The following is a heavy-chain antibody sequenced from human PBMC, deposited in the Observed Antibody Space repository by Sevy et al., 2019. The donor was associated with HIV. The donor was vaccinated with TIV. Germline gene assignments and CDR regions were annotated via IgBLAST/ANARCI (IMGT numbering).Heavy chain of an antibody. D-gene: IGHD6-19*01. J-gene: IGHJ4*02. CDR2: LSYDGSTQ. V-gene: IGHV3-30*04. Sequence: GGSLRLSCAASGFSVSSHAMHWVRQAPGKGLEWVALLSYDGSTQYYADSVKGRFSISRDNSKNILYLQMNSLRPADTALYYCTRDAVYSVGWYPSNYWGQGTLVTVSS. CDR1: GFSVSSHA. CDR3: TRDAVYSVGWYPSNY.